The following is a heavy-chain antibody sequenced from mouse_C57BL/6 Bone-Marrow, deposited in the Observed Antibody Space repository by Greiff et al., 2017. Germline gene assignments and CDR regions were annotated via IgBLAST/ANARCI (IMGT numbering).Heavy chain of an antibody. V-gene: IGHV1-76*01. CDR2: IYPGSGNT. CDR3: ARDGYGDY. D-gene: IGHD2-2*01. Sequence: QVQLKESGAELVRPGASVKLSCKASGYTFTDYYINWVKQRPGQGLEWIARIYPGSGNTYYNEKFKGKATLTAEKSSSTAYMQLSSLTSEDSAVYFCARDGYGDYWGQGTTLTVSS. J-gene: IGHJ2*01. CDR1: GYTFTDYY.